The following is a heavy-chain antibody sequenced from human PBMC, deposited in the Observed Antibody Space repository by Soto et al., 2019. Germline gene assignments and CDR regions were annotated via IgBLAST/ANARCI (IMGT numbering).Heavy chain of an antibody. V-gene: IGHV5-51*01. J-gene: IGHJ4*01. CDR1: GYSLCRYC. CDR2: IYPGDSDT. CDR3: ARSDYYFDS. Sequence: PRGALKIFRKGPGYSLCRYCIGWVRQMPGKGLEWTGIIYPGDSDTRYSPSFQGQVTISADKSISTAYLQWSSLKASDTAMYYCARSDYYFDSWGQGTLVTVSS.